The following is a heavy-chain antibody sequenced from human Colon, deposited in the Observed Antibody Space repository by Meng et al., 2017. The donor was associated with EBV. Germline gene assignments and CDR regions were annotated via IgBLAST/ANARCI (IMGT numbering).Heavy chain of an antibody. J-gene: IGHJ4*02. CDR3: ARDGPLL. V-gene: IGHV4-39*07. Sequence: QRRLQGPGPGLVRPSGSLSLTCSVSGDSISDSGDYWGWVRQPPGKGLEWIGNIYYTGSTYYNPSLKSRVTISVDTSKNQFSLKVTSMTAADTAVYYCARDGPLLWGPGTLVTVSS. CDR1: GDSISDSGDY. CDR2: IYYTGST.